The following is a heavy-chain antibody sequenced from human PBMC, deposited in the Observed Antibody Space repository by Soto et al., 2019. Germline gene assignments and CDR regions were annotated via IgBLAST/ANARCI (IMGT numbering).Heavy chain of an antibody. J-gene: IGHJ6*02. CDR3: ASGSGSYRDYYYYYGMDV. Sequence: GASVKVSCKASGYTFTSYYMHWVRQAPGQGLEWMGIINPSGGSTSYAQKFQGRVTMTRDTSTSTVYMELSSLRSEDTAVYYCASGSGSYRDYYYYYGMDVWGQGTTVTVS. D-gene: IGHD3-10*01. CDR2: INPSGGST. V-gene: IGHV1-46*01. CDR1: GYTFTSYY.